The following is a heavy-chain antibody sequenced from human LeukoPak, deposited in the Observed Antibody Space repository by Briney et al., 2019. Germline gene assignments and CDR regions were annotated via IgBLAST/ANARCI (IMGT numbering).Heavy chain of an antibody. CDR2: ISSISSYR. D-gene: IGHD6-25*01. J-gene: IGHJ6*03. V-gene: IGHV3-21*01. Sequence: GGSLRLSWAASGFTFSSYSMNWVRQAPENGLELVSSISSISSYRYYADSLKERFTLSRDNVKRTLYLRMNSRRTENTPTCYCARVFSGVDVWGKGTTLT. CDR1: GFTFSSYS. CDR3: ARVFSGVDV.